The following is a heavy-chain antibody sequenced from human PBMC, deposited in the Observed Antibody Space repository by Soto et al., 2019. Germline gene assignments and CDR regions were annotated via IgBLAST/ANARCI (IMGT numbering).Heavy chain of an antibody. CDR1: GYTFTSNA. CDR2: IGGGDGNT. CDR3: ARGQSDGWYHDY. V-gene: IGHV1-3*01. J-gene: IGHJ4*02. Sequence: QVQLEQSGAEVKKPGASVKISCRTSGYTFTSNATHWVRQAPGQRLEWMGWIGGGDGNTKYSQKFQGRVTMTIDTSATTAYMELSSLRSEDTSMYYCARGQSDGWYHDYWGQGTLVTVSS. D-gene: IGHD6-19*01.